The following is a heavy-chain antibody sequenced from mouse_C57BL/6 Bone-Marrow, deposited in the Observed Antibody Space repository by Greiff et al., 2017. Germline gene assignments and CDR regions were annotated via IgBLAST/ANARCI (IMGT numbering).Heavy chain of an antibody. CDR2: IDPSDSYT. Sequence: QVQLQQPGAELVRPGTSVKLSCKASGYTFTSYWMHWVKQRPGQGLEWIGVIDPSDSYTNYNQKFKGKATLTVDTSSSTAYMQLSSLTSEDSAVYYCAMKGIYYGLWFAYGGQGTLVTVSA. CDR1: GYTFTSYW. CDR3: AMKGIYYGLWFAY. D-gene: IGHD2-1*01. J-gene: IGHJ3*01. V-gene: IGHV1-59*01.